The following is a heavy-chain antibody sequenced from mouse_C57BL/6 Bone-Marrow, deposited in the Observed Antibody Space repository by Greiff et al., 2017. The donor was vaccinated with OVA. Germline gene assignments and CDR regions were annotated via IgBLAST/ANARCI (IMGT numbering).Heavy chain of an antibody. CDR2: INPGSGGT. CDR3: TRRSLYYFDY. CDR1: GYAFTNYL. Sequence: QVQLQQSGAELVRPGTSVKVSCKASGYAFTNYLIEWVKQRPGQGLEWIGVINPGSGGTNYNEKFKGKATLTADKSSSTAYMQLSSLTSEVSDVYFCTRRSLYYFDYWGQGTTLTVSS. J-gene: IGHJ2*01. V-gene: IGHV1-54*01.